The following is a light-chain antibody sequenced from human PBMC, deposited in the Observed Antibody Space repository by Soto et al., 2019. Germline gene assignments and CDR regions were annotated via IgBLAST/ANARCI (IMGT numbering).Light chain of an antibody. CDR1: QSVSSN. J-gene: IGKJ1*01. Sequence: EIVMTQSPATLSVSPGERATLSCRASQSVSSNLAWYQQKHGQAPRLLIYDASTRATGIPARFGGSGSWTEFTLTRSRLQSEDSAVYYCQQYDKWPPTFGQGTKVEI. CDR2: DAS. CDR3: QQYDKWPPT. V-gene: IGKV3-15*01.